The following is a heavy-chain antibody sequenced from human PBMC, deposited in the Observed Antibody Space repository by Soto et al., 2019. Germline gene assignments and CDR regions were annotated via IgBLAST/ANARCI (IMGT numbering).Heavy chain of an antibody. CDR2: ISSSSTYT. Sequence: GGSLRLSCAASGFTFSDYYINWIRQAPGKGLEWVSYISSSSTYTNYADSVKGRFTISRDNAKNSLFLQMNSLRAEDTAVYYCARVRGLLRSHDAFDIWGQGTMVTFSS. J-gene: IGHJ3*02. V-gene: IGHV3-11*06. CDR1: GFTFSDYY. CDR3: ARVRGLLRSHDAFDI. D-gene: IGHD4-17*01.